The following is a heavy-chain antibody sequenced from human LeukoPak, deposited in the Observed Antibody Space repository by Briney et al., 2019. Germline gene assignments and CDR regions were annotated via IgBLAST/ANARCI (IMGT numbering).Heavy chain of an antibody. CDR2: ISSNGGST. CDR1: GFTFNNYP. D-gene: IGHD6-13*01. V-gene: IGHV3-64D*06. J-gene: IGHJ5*02. Sequence: GGSLRPSCSASGFTFNNYPMYWVRQPPGKGLGYVSVISSNGGSTYYADSVKGRFTISRDNSKNTLYLQMSSLRAEDTAVYYCVKGGSSSSWYTWLDPWGQGALVTVSS. CDR3: VKGGSSSSWYTWLDP.